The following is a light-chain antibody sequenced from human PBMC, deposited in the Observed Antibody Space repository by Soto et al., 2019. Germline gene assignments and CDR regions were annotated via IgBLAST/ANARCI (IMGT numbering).Light chain of an antibody. V-gene: IGKV1-5*03. Sequence: DIQMTQSPSTLSASVGDRVTITCRASQSISSWLAWYQQKPGKAPKLLIYKASSLESGVPSRFSGSGSGTEFTLTISSLQPDDFATYYCQQYNSYPYNFCQGTKLEIK. CDR3: QQYNSYPYN. CDR2: KAS. CDR1: QSISSW. J-gene: IGKJ2*01.